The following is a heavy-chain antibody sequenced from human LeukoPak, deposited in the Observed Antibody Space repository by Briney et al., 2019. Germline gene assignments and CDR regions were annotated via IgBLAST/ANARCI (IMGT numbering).Heavy chain of an antibody. CDR1: GGSISSGGYY. Sequence: SQTLSLTCTVSGGSISSGGYYWSWIRQHPGKGLEWIGYIYYSGSTYYNPSLKSRVTISVDTSKNQFSLKLSSVTAADTAVYYCARDRVLENAFDIWGQGTMVTVSS. CDR2: IYYSGST. J-gene: IGHJ3*02. CDR3: ARDRVLENAFDI. V-gene: IGHV4-31*03. D-gene: IGHD5-24*01.